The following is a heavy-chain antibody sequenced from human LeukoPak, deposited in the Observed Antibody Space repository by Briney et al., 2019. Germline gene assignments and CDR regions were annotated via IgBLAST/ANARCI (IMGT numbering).Heavy chain of an antibody. CDR3: ASPGDSGSYSGAEYFQH. CDR2: IIPILGIA. Sequence: SVKVSCKASGGTFSSYAISWVRQAPGQGLEWMGRIIPILGIANYAQKSQGRVTITADKSTSTAYMELSSLRSEDTAVYYCASPGDSGSYSGAEYFQHWGQGTLVTVSS. J-gene: IGHJ1*01. CDR1: GGTFSSYA. D-gene: IGHD1-26*01. V-gene: IGHV1-69*04.